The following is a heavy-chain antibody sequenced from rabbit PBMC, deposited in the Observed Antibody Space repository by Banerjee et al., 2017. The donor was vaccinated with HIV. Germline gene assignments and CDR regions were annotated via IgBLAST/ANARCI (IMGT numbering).Heavy chain of an antibody. CDR3: ARDRYYTYGDTGDAYAIGDL. Sequence: QEQLVESGGGLVQPGGSLKLSCKASGFDFSSYGVSWVRQAPGKGLEWIGYIDPVFGSTYYASWVNGRFSISRENTQNTVYLQLNSLTAADTATYFCARDRYYTYGDTGDAYAIGDLWGPGTLVTVS. J-gene: IGHJ4*01. CDR2: IDPVFGST. D-gene: IGHD6-1*01. CDR1: GFDFSSYG. V-gene: IGHV1S47*01.